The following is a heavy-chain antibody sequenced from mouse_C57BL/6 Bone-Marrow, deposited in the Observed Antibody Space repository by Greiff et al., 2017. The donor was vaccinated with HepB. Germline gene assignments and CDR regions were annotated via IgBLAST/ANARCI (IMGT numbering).Heavy chain of an antibody. Sequence: EVKLMESGGDLVKPGGSLKLSCAASGFTFSSYGMSWVRQTPDKRLEWVATISSGGSYTYYPDSVKGRFTISRDNAKNTLYLQMSSLKSEDTAMYYCARYYGSSYLAYWGQGTLVTVSA. J-gene: IGHJ3*01. CDR3: ARYYGSSYLAY. V-gene: IGHV5-6*01. CDR1: GFTFSSYG. CDR2: ISSGGSYT. D-gene: IGHD1-1*01.